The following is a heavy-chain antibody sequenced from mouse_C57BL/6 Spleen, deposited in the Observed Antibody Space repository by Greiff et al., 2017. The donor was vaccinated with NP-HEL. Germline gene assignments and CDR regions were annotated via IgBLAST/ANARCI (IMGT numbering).Heavy chain of an antibody. Sequence: VQLQESGAELARPGASVKLSCKASGYTFTSYGIGWVKQRTGQGLEWIGEIYPRSGNTYYNEKFKGKATLTADKSSSTAYMELRSLTSEDSAVYFCARGGVVAKSYAMDYWGQGTSVTVSS. CDR1: GYTFTSYG. V-gene: IGHV1-81*01. D-gene: IGHD1-1*01. J-gene: IGHJ4*01. CDR3: ARGGVVAKSYAMDY. CDR2: IYPRSGNT.